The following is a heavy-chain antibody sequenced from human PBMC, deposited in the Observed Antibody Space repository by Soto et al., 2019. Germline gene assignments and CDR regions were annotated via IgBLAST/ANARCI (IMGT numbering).Heavy chain of an antibody. Sequence: QVPLQESGPGLVKPSQTLSLTCNVSGGSISGGRYYWNWIRQHPGKGLEWIGNIYDNGITYYNPSLKSRVIISEDTSKNQFSLRLSSVTAADTAVYYCTRDRCVGMDVWGQGTTVTVSS. CDR3: TRDRCVGMDV. CDR2: IYDNGIT. CDR1: GGSISGGRYY. J-gene: IGHJ6*02. V-gene: IGHV4-31*03.